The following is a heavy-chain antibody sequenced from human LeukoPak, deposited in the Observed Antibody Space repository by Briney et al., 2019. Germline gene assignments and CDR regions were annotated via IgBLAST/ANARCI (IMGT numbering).Heavy chain of an antibody. J-gene: IGHJ6*04. CDR2: ISGPGGNT. CDR1: GFTFSSYA. V-gene: IGHV3-23*01. D-gene: IGHD6-13*01. CDR3: AKAHIAAAGTRRGMDV. Sequence: PGGPLRLSCAASGFTFSSYAMSWVRQAPGKGLEWVSAISGPGGNTYYADSVKGRFTISRDNSKNTLYLQMNSLSAEDTAVYYCAKAHIAAAGTRRGMDVWGKGTTVTVSS.